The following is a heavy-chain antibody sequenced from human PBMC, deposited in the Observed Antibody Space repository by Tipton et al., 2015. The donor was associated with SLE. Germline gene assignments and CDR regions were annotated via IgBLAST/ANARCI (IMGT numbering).Heavy chain of an antibody. Sequence: LRLSCSVSGDSISSGGYDWTWIRRHPGQGLEWIGNIHHSGSTHYNPSLKSRVTMSVDRSKNHFSLKLSPVTAADTAVYYCARQHSGGATDTWGQGTLVTVSS. CDR2: IHHSGST. CDR3: ARQHSGGATDT. V-gene: IGHV4-31*03. CDR1: GDSISSGGYD. D-gene: IGHD1-26*01. J-gene: IGHJ5*02.